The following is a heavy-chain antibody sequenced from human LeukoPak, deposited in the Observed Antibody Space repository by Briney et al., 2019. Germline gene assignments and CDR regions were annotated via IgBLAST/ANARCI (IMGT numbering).Heavy chain of an antibody. V-gene: IGHV3-30*04. J-gene: IGHJ4*02. CDR3: ASSRGSWPDYFDY. CDR2: ISYDGSNK. CDR1: GFTFSSYA. Sequence: QAGGSLRLSCAASGFTFSSYAMHWVRQAPGKGLEWVAVISYDGSNKYYADSVKGRFTISRDNAKNSLYLQMNSLRAEDTAVYYCASSRGSWPDYFDYWGQGTLVTVSS. D-gene: IGHD6-13*01.